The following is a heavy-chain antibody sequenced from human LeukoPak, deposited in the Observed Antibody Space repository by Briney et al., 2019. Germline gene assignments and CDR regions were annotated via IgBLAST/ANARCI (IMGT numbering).Heavy chain of an antibody. CDR3: ARELHNYVAMDL. CDR2: DGRDKQQ. D-gene: IGHD3-10*02. V-gene: IGHV3-21*04. Sequence: PRRSLRPSCELSGFTSSAYTIAWVRHAPGQGLEWVSSDGRDKQQHYSASVQGRIPISRENSKKMLFLQLNSLRPEDTALYYCARELHNYVAMDLWGQGTRVTVSS. J-gene: IGHJ6*02. CDR1: GFTSSAYT.